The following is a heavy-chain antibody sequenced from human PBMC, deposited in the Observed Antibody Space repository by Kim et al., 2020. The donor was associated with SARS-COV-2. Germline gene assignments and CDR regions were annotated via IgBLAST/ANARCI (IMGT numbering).Heavy chain of an antibody. CDR2: SSGSGGST. V-gene: IGHV3-23*01. CDR1: GFTFSSYA. CDR3: AKSGGAPAVLPTGWFDP. D-gene: IGHD2-2*01. J-gene: IGHJ5*02. Sequence: GGSLRLSCAASGFTFSSYAMSWVRQAPGKGLEWVSASSGSGGSTYYADSVKGRLPISRDNSKNTLYLQMNSLRAEDTAVYYWAKSGGAPAVLPTGWFDPWGQGTLVTVSS.